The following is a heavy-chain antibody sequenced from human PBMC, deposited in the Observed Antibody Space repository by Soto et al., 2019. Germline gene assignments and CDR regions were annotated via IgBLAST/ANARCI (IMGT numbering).Heavy chain of an antibody. Sequence: SETLSLTCTVSGGSISSGDYYWSWIRQPPGKGLEWIGYIYYSGSTYYNPSLKSRVTISVDTSKNQFSLKLSSATAADTAVYYCARDLGIVGASSYGMDVWGQGTTVTVSS. V-gene: IGHV4-30-4*01. CDR2: IYYSGST. CDR3: ARDLGIVGASSYGMDV. CDR1: GGSISSGDYY. J-gene: IGHJ6*02. D-gene: IGHD1-26*01.